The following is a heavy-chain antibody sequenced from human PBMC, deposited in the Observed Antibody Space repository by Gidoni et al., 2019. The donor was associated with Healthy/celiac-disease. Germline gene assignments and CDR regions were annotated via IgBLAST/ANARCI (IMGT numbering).Heavy chain of an antibody. Sequence: QVQLVESGGGVVQPGRSLSLSCAASGFPFSSYGMHWVRQAPGKGLEWVAVISYDGSNKYYADSVKGRFTISRDNSKNTLYLQMNSLRAEDTAVYYCAKDESYGFIEGSSGYYYWGQGTLVTVSS. CDR3: AKDESYGFIEGSSGYYY. CDR2: ISYDGSNK. J-gene: IGHJ4*02. CDR1: GFPFSSYG. V-gene: IGHV3-30*18. D-gene: IGHD3-22*01.